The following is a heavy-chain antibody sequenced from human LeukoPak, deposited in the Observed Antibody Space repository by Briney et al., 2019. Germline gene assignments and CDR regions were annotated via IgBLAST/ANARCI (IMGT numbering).Heavy chain of an antibody. D-gene: IGHD6-13*01. V-gene: IGHV2-5*01. CDR1: GFSLSTSGVG. CDR3: ARESGYSSSWYGDWFDP. Sequence: SGPTLVNPTQTLTLTCTFSGFSLSTSGVGVGWIRQPPGKALEWLALIYWNDYKRYSPSLKSRLTITKDTSKNQVVLTMTNMDPVDTATYYCARESGYSSSWYGDWFDPWGQGTLVTVSS. CDR2: IYWNDYK. J-gene: IGHJ5*02.